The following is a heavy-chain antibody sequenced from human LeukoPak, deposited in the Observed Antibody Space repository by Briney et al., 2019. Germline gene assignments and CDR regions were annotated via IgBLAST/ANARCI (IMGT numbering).Heavy chain of an antibody. D-gene: IGHD4-23*01. J-gene: IGHJ4*02. CDR3: ARDHRMYGGNSGYFDY. V-gene: IGHV1-8*01. Sequence: ASVKVSCKASGYTFTSYDINWVRQATGQGLEWMGWMNPNSGNTGYALKFQGRVTMTRNTSISTAYMELSSLRSEDTAVYYCARDHRMYGGNSGYFDYWGQGTLVTVSS. CDR2: MNPNSGNT. CDR1: GYTFTSYD.